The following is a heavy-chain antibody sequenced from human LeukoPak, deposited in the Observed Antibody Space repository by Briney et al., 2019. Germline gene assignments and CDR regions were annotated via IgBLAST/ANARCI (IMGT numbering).Heavy chain of an antibody. J-gene: IGHJ3*01. Sequence: PGGSLRLSCVAPGSPLRAYNMNWLRQAPGRGLEWVSYIGISGNLCYADSVKGRFTISRDNAKDSLFLQMNSLRDEDTAVYFCATDSAYAFDLWGQGTMVTVSS. CDR3: ATDSAYAFDL. D-gene: IGHD3-22*01. CDR2: IGISGNL. CDR1: GSPLRAYN. V-gene: IGHV3-48*02.